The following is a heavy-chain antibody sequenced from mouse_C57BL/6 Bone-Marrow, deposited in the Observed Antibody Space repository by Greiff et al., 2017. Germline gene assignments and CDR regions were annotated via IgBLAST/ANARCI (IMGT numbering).Heavy chain of an antibody. Sequence: VQLQQSGPELVKPGASVKISCKASGYSFTDYNMNWLKQSNGKSLEWIGVINPNYGTTSYNQKFTGKATLTVDQSSSTAYMQLNSLTSEEAAVYYCVLITTVVAPYWGQGTLVTVSA. CDR2: INPNYGTT. CDR1: GYSFTDYN. D-gene: IGHD1-1*01. CDR3: VLITTVVAPY. J-gene: IGHJ3*01. V-gene: IGHV1-39*01.